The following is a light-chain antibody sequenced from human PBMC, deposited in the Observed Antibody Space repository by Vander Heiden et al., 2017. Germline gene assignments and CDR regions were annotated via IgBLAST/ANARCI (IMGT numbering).Light chain of an antibody. V-gene: IGKV1-39*01. J-gene: IGKJ4*01. Sequence: DIQMTQSPSSLSASVGDRVTITCRASQSISSYLNWYQQKPGKAPKLLIYAASSLQSGVPSRFSGSGSGTDFTRTISSLQPEDFATYYCQQSYSTPPLFGGGTKVEIK. CDR1: QSISSY. CDR2: AAS. CDR3: QQSYSTPPL.